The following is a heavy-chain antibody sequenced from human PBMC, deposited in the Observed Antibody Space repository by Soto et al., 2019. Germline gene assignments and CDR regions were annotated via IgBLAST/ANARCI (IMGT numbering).Heavy chain of an antibody. CDR1: GFTFSHYG. CDR3: ARYSGKYQGPIDY. J-gene: IGHJ4*02. D-gene: IGHD1-26*01. Sequence: QVQLVESGGGVVQPGRSLRLSCAASGFTFSHYGIHWVRQAPGKGLEWLAVISYDGSNKHYADSVRGRFTVSRDNSKNPLYLQMNSLRAEDTAVYFCARYSGKYQGPIDYRGQGTLVTVSS. CDR2: ISYDGSNK. V-gene: IGHV3-30*03.